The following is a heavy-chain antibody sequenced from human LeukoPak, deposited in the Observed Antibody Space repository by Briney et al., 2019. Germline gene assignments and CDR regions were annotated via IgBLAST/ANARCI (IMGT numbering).Heavy chain of an antibody. D-gene: IGHD1-26*01. J-gene: IGHJ4*02. V-gene: IGHV1-69*05. CDR1: GGTVNNYA. CDR3: ARSGSYPNYDFDY. Sequence: SVKISSKASGGTVNNYAISSVRQAPGQRLEWMGRIIPIFGTADYAQKFQGRVTVTTEDSTSTAYIELSRLRSEDTAVYYCARSGSYPNYDFDYWGEGTMVTVSS. CDR2: IIPIFGTA.